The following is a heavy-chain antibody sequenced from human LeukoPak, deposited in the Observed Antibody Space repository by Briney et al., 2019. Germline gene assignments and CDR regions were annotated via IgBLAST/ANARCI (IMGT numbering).Heavy chain of an antibody. J-gene: IGHJ4*02. CDR2: INAGNGNT. Sequence: GASVTVSCTASGYTFTSYAMHWVRQAPGQRLEWMGWINAGNGNTKYSQKFQGRVTITRDTSASTAYMELSSLRSEDTAVYYCASNQYYYDSSGYYPLGYWGQGTLVTVSS. D-gene: IGHD3-22*01. V-gene: IGHV1-3*01. CDR1: GYTFTSYA. CDR3: ASNQYYYDSSGYYPLGY.